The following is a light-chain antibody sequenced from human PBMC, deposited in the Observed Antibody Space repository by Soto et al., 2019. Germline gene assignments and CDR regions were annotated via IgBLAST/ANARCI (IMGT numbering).Light chain of an antibody. CDR2: DVS. V-gene: IGLV2-14*03. Sequence: ALTQPASVSGSPGQSITISCTGTSSDVGSYNYVSWYQQHPGKAPKLMIYDVSNRPSGVSDRFSGSKSGNTASLTISGLQAEDEADYYCTSYITAGTYVFGTGTKVTVL. J-gene: IGLJ1*01. CDR1: SSDVGSYNY. CDR3: TSYITAGTYV.